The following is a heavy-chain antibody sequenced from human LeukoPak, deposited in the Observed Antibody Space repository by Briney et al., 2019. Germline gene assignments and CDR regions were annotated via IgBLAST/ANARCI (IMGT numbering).Heavy chain of an antibody. V-gene: IGHV4-39*07. CDR1: GGSISSSSYY. J-gene: IGHJ4*02. CDR3: ARVTGYVIEDYFDY. D-gene: IGHD3-22*01. Sequence: SETLSLTCTVSGGSISSSSYYWGWIRQPPGKGLEWIGSIYYSGSTYYNPSLKSRVTISVDTSKNQFSLKLSSVTAADTAVYYCARVTGYVIEDYFDYWGQGTLVTVSS. CDR2: IYYSGST.